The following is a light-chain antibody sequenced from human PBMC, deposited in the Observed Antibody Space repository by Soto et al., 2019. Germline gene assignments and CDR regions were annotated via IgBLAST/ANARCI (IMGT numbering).Light chain of an antibody. Sequence: DIVMTQSPLSLPVTPGEPVSISCRSSQSLLHSDGYIYLDWYLQKPGQSPQVLIYLGSHRASGVPDRFSGSGSDTDFTLKISRVEAEDVGLYYCMQARQTPRTFGQGTKVEIK. CDR1: QSLLHSDGYIY. CDR2: LGS. V-gene: IGKV2-28*01. J-gene: IGKJ1*01. CDR3: MQARQTPRT.